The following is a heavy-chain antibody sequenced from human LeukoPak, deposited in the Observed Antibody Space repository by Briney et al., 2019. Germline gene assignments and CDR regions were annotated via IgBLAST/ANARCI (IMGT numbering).Heavy chain of an antibody. D-gene: IGHD2-15*01. CDR2: ISAYNGNT. CDR3: ARPHLGYCSGGSCYGAWFDP. J-gene: IGHJ5*02. CDR1: GYTLTSYG. V-gene: IGHV1-18*01. Sequence: GASVKVSCKASGYTLTSYGISWVRQAPGQGLEWMGWISAYNGNTNYAQKLQGRVTMTTDTSTSTAYMELRSLRSDDTAVYYCARPHLGYCSGGSCYGAWFDPWGQGTLVTVSS.